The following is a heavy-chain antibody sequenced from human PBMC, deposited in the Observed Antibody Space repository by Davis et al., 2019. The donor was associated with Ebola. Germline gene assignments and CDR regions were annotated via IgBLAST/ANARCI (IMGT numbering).Heavy chain of an antibody. Sequence: PGGSLRLSCAASGFTFSSYAMHWVRQAPGKGLEWVAVISYDGSNKYYADSVKGRFTISRDNSKNTLYLQMNSLRAEDTAVYYCAKDNGEKADYFDYWGQGTLVTVSS. J-gene: IGHJ4*02. CDR2: ISYDGSNK. CDR1: GFTFSSYA. V-gene: IGHV3-30*04. D-gene: IGHD2-8*01. CDR3: AKDNGEKADYFDY.